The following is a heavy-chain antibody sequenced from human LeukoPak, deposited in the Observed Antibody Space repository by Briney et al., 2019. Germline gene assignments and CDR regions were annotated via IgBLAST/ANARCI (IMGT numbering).Heavy chain of an antibody. CDR3: AKLSGGYTYGLGAYYYYYYMDV. V-gene: IGHV3-11*04. CDR2: ISSSGSTI. Sequence: GGSLRLSCAAAGFTFSDYYMSWVRQAPGKGLEWVAYISSSGSTIYYADSVKGRFTISRDNAKNSLYLQMNSLSAEDTAVYYCAKLSGGYTYGLGAYYYYYYMDVWGIGTTVTVSS. D-gene: IGHD5-18*01. J-gene: IGHJ6*03. CDR1: GFTFSDYY.